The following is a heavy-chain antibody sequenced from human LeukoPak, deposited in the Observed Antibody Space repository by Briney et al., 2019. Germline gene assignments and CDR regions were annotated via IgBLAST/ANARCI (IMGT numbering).Heavy chain of an antibody. D-gene: IGHD2-21*02. V-gene: IGHV3-23*01. J-gene: IGHJ4*02. CDR1: GFAFSSYG. CDR2: ISGSGGST. CDR3: AKQGHIVVVTGLDY. Sequence: GGTLRLSCAASGFAFSSYGMSWVRQAPGKGLEWVSAISGSGGSTYYADSVKGRFTISRDNSKNTLYLQMNSLRAEDTAVYYCAKQGHIVVVTGLDYWGQGTLVTVSS.